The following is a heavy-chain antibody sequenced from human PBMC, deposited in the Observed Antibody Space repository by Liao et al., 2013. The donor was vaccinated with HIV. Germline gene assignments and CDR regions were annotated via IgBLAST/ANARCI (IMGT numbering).Heavy chain of an antibody. J-gene: IGHJ3*02. D-gene: IGHD5-12*01. Sequence: QVQLQQWGAGLLRPSETLSLTCAVYGESFSGHYWIWIRQSPGKGLEWIGEINHSGSTYYNPSLKSRVTISVDTSKNQFSLRLSSVTAADTAVYYCARDGVATSDAFDIWGQGTMVTVSS. V-gene: IGHV4-34*02. CDR2: INHSGST. CDR1: GESFSGHY. CDR3: ARDGVATSDAFDI.